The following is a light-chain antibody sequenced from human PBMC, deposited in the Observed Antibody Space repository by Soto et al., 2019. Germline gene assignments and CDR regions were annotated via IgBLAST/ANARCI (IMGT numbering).Light chain of an antibody. V-gene: IGKV1-9*01. CDR1: QGISSY. CDR3: QQLTTYPT. Sequence: DIQLTQSTPFLSASVGDRVTITCRASQGISSYLAWYQQKPGKAPKLLIYAASTLQSGVPSRFSGSGSGTEFTLTISSLQPEDFATYYCQQLTTYPTFGGGTKGDIK. CDR2: AAS. J-gene: IGKJ4*01.